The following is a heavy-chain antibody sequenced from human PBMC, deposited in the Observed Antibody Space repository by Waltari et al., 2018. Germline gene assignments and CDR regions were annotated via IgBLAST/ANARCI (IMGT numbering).Heavy chain of an antibody. D-gene: IGHD6-13*01. CDR2: IVSGGST. CDR1: GFTFSSYA. J-gene: IGHJ2*01. CDR3: AKDAVADGLWYFDL. Sequence: EVQLLESGGGLVQPGGSLRLSCVASGFTFSSYAMNWVRQAPGKGLGVVSGIVSGGSTFYADAVKGRFTISRDNSKNTLYLQMNSLRAEDTAIYYCAKDAVADGLWYFDLWGRGSLVTVSS. V-gene: IGHV3-23*01.